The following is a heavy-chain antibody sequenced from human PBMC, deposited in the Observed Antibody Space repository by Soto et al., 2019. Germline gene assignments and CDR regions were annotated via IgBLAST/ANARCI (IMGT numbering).Heavy chain of an antibody. D-gene: IGHD3-10*01. Sequence: EVQLLESGGGLVQPGGSLRLSCAASGFTFSSYAMSWIRQAPGKGLEWVSAISGSGGSTYYADSVKGRFTISRDNSKNTLYLQMNSLRAEDTAVYYCAKDLDYYGSGSPMDVWGQGTTVTVSS. V-gene: IGHV3-23*01. CDR3: AKDLDYYGSGSPMDV. J-gene: IGHJ6*02. CDR2: ISGSGGST. CDR1: GFTFSSYA.